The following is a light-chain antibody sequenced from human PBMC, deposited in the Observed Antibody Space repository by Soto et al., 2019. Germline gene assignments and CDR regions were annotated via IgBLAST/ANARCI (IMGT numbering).Light chain of an antibody. CDR1: QSVDRY. CDR3: RQYGTSLGFP. V-gene: IGKV3-11*01. J-gene: IGKJ4*01. CDR2: DTS. Sequence: EIVLTQSPATLSLSPGDRATLSCRASQSVDRYLAWYQEKPGQAPRLLIYDTSDRATGIPDRFSGSGSGTDFTLTISSLEPEDFAVYYCRQYGTSLGFPVGGGTKVDIK.